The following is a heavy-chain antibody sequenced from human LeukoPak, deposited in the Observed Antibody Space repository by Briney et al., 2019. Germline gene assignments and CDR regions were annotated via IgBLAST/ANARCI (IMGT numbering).Heavy chain of an antibody. V-gene: IGHV3-30*02. D-gene: IGHD6-19*01. CDR3: AKEGEQWLELGHFPH. Sequence: GGSLRLSCAASGFTFGAYGLHWVRRAPGKGLEWVALIRYDGQNKYYAGSVKGRFTVSRDNSKNTLFLQMNSLTPDDTAVYYCAKEGEQWLELGHFPHWGQGTLVIVSS. CDR1: GFTFGAYG. CDR2: IRYDGQNK. J-gene: IGHJ1*01.